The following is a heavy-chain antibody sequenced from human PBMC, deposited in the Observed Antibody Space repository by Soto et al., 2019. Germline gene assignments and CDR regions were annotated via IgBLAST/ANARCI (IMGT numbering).Heavy chain of an antibody. CDR2: IKQDGSEK. CDR3: ARDLGYQTLDY. D-gene: IGHD6-25*01. CDR1: GLTFSSSW. V-gene: IGHV3-7*01. J-gene: IGHJ4*02. Sequence: EVQLVESGGGLVQPGGSLRLSCAASGLTFSSSWMSWARQAPGKGLEWVANIKQDGSEKYYLDSVKGRFTISRDNAKNSLYLQMNSLRAEDTAVYYRARDLGYQTLDYWGQGTLVTVSS.